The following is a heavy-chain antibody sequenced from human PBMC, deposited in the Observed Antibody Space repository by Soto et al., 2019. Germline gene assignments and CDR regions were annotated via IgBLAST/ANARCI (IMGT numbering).Heavy chain of an antibody. J-gene: IGHJ4*02. CDR2: IYYSGST. D-gene: IGHD5-12*01. Sequence: QVQLQESGPGLVKPSETLSLTCTVSGGSISSYYWSWIRQPPGKGLEWIGYIYYSGSTNYNPSLNSRVTISVDTSKNQFSLKLSSVTAADTAVYYCARWLRPYYFDYWGQGTLVTVSS. V-gene: IGHV4-59*01. CDR3: ARWLRPYYFDY. CDR1: GGSISSYY.